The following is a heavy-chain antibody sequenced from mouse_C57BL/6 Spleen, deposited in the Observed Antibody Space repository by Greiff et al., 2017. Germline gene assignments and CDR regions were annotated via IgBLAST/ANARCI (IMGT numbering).Heavy chain of an antibody. V-gene: IGHV1-15*01. CDR1: GYTFTDYE. CDR2: IDPETGGT. CDR3: TERNPFYYFDY. J-gene: IGHJ2*01. Sequence: VQRVESGAELVRPGASVTLSCKASGYTFTDYEMHWVKQTPVHGLEWIGAIDPETGGTAYNQKFKGKAILTADKSSSTAYMELRSLTSEDSAVYYCTERNPFYYFDYWGQGTTLTVSS.